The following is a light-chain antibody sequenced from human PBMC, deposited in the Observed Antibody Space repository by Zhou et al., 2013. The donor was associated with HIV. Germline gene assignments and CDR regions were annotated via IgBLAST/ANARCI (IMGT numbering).Light chain of an antibody. CDR2: AAS. CDR3: MQALQTVT. V-gene: IGKV1-39*01. J-gene: IGKJ3*01. CDR1: QSISSY. Sequence: DIQMTQSPSSLSASVGDRVTITCRASQSISSYLNWYQQKPGKAPKVLIYAASSLQSGVPSRFSGSGSGTDFTLKISRVEAEDVGVYYCMQALQTVTFGPGTKVDIK.